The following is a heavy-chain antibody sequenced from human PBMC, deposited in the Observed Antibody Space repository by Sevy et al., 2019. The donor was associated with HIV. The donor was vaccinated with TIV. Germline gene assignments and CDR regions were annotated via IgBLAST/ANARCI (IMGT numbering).Heavy chain of an antibody. D-gene: IGHD1-20*01. CDR1: GGSISGYY. CDR2: ISYSGST. CDR3: ARSRVITGTFDY. J-gene: IGHJ4*02. V-gene: IGHV4-59*01. Sequence: SETLSLTCTVSGGSISGYYLSWIRQPPGKGLEWVGYISYSGSTNYDPSPKSRVTITVDTSKNKFSLKLGSVTAADTAVYYCARSRVITGTFDYRGQGTLVTVSS.